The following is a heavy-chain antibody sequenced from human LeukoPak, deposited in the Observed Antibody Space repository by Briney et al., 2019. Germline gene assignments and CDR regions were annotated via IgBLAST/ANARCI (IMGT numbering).Heavy chain of an antibody. CDR1: GGSISSGGYY. CDR3: ARDTLVAAAGAYYYYGMDV. D-gene: IGHD6-13*01. CDR2: IYYSGST. V-gene: IGHV4-31*03. J-gene: IGHJ6*02. Sequence: SETLSLTCTVSGGSISSGGYYWSWIRQHPGKGLEWIGYIYYSGSTYYNPSLKSRVTISVDTSKNQFSLKLSSVTAADTAVYYCARDTLVAAAGAYYYYGMDVWGQGTTVTVSS.